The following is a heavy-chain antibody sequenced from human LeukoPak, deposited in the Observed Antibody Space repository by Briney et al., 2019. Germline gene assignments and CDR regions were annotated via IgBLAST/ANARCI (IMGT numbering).Heavy chain of an antibody. J-gene: IGHJ4*02. CDR3: ARLNSYYFDY. CDR2: MYYSGST. V-gene: IGHV4-59*08. Sequence: SETLSLTCTVSGGSISTDHWSWIRQPPGKGLEWIGYMYYSGSTNYNPSLKSRVTISGDASKNQFSLKLSSVTAADTAVYYCARLNSYYFDYWGQGNLATVSS. CDR1: GGSISTDH. D-gene: IGHD3-10*01.